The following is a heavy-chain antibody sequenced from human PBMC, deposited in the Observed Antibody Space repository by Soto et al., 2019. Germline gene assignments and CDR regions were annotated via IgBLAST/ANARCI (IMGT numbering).Heavy chain of an antibody. Sequence: QITLKESGPTLVKPTQTLTLTCTFSGFSFTTSGVNVGWIRQPPGKALEWLALIFWNDDKRYSPSLKSRLTITKDTSKNPVVLTMTNMDPVDTATYYCARGYTYDFDYWGQGTLVTVSS. CDR1: GFSFTTSGVN. CDR3: ARGYTYDFDY. D-gene: IGHD4-17*01. CDR2: IFWNDDK. V-gene: IGHV2-5*01. J-gene: IGHJ4*02.